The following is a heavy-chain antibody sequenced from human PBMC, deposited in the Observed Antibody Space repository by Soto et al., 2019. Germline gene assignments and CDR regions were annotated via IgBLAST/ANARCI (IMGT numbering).Heavy chain of an antibody. CDR1: DGSFSGYY. CDR3: ARGGGYSYHLYGMDV. D-gene: IGHD5-18*01. CDR2: IEHNGNT. Sequence: LSLTCAVYDGSFSGYYWIWIRQPLGKGLEWIGEIEHNGNTNYNPSFTSRATISLDTSKNQFSLKLSSVTAADTALYYCARGGGYSYHLYGMDVWGQGTAVTVSS. V-gene: IGHV4-34*01. J-gene: IGHJ6*02.